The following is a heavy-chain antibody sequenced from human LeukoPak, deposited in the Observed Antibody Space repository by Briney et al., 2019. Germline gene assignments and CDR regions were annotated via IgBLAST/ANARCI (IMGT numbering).Heavy chain of an antibody. Sequence: GGSLRLSCAASGFTFSDYSMSWVRQAPGRGLEWVANIDQSGGRNNYVDSVKGRFTISRDNAKNSLFLEMSSLRADDTAVYFCARDVEGSTFDIWGQGTTVTVSS. V-gene: IGHV3-7*05. CDR3: ARDVEGSTFDI. CDR1: GFTFSDYS. J-gene: IGHJ3*02. CDR2: IDQSGGRN. D-gene: IGHD3-10*01.